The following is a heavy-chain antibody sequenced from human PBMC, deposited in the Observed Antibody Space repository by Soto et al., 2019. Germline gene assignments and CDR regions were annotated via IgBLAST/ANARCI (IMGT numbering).Heavy chain of an antibody. CDR1: GYTFTSYA. CDR2: INAGNGNT. CDR3: ARDPDLYYYYYMDV. V-gene: IGHV1-3*01. Sequence: ASVKVSCKASGYTFTSYAMHWVRQAPGQRLEWMGWINAGNGNTKYSQKFQGRVTITRDTSASTAYMELSSLRSEDTAVYYCARDPDLYYYYYMDVWGKGTTVTVSS. J-gene: IGHJ6*03.